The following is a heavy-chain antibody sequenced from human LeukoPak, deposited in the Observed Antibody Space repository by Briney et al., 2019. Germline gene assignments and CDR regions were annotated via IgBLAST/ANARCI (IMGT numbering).Heavy chain of an antibody. CDR2: IGPHSTFT. Sequence: ASMKVSYKSSGFTFTDHYIHWVRQGPGQGLEWMGYIGPHSTFTSSPQEFHGRVTMTRDASMSTAYMDLPRLTSADTAVYYCVREGEGPLSKDFDYWGQGTLVTVSS. CDR1: GFTFTDHY. D-gene: IGHD2-21*01. V-gene: IGHV1-2*02. J-gene: IGHJ4*02. CDR3: VREGEGPLSKDFDY.